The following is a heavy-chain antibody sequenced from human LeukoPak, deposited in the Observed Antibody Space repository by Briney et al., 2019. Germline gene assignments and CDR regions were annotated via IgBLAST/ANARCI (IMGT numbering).Heavy chain of an antibody. D-gene: IGHD3-3*01. CDR1: GFTFGDYA. J-gene: IGHJ4*02. CDR3: VRDADCYDTGCHYHGVY. CDR2: ISHDSTNI. V-gene: IGHV3-21*01. Sequence: GALRLSCTTSGFTFGDYAMSWVRQAPGKGLEWVSLISHDSTNIYYRDSVKGRFVISRDNANNSLHLQMNSLRAEDTAVYYCVRDADCYDTGCHYHGVYWGQGTLVSVSS.